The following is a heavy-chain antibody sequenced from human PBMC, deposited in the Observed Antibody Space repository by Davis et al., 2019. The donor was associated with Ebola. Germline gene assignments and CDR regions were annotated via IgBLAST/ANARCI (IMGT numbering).Heavy chain of an antibody. V-gene: IGHV1-8*01. CDR2: MNPNSGNT. Sequence: ASVKVSCKASGYTFTSYDINWVRQATGQGLEWMGWMNPNSGNTGYAQKFQGRVTMTRNTSISTAYMELSSLRSEDTAVYYCARLLPAATTNYYYYYGMDVWGQGTTVTVSS. CDR3: ARLLPAATTNYYYYYGMDV. CDR1: GYTFTSYD. J-gene: IGHJ6*02. D-gene: IGHD2-2*01.